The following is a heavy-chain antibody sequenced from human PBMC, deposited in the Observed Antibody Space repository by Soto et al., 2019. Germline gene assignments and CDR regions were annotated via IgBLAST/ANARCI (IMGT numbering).Heavy chain of an antibody. V-gene: IGHV3-7*01. D-gene: IGHD5-18*01. CDR1: GFTFSSSW. CDR3: ARDREYSCFDY. CDR2: IKEDGTER. Sequence: GGSLRFSCAASGFTFSSSWMPGVRLAPGKGLEWVAGIKEDGTERSDVNFVNGGFTISRDNVENSLYLQMNRLTGDDTAVYFCARDREYSCFDYWGLGTLVTVSS. J-gene: IGHJ4*02.